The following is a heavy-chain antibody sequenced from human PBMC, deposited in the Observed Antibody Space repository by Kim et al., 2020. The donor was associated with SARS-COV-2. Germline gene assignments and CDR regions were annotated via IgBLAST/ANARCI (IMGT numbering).Heavy chain of an antibody. V-gene: IGHV6-1*01. Sequence: SQTLSLTCAISGDSVSSNSAAWNWIRQSPSRGLEWLGRTYYRSKWYNDYAVSVKSRITINPDTSKNQFSLQLNSVTPEDTAVYYCARSRPRDDFWSGYYNYYYYYGMDVWGQGTTVTVSS. J-gene: IGHJ6*02. CDR1: GDSVSSNSAA. CDR3: ARSRPRDDFWSGYYNYYYYYGMDV. D-gene: IGHD3-3*01. CDR2: TYYRSKWYN.